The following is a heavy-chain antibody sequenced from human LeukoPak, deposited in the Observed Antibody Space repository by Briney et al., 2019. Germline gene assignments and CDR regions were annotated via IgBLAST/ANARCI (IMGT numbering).Heavy chain of an antibody. D-gene: IGHD2-2*01. J-gene: IGHJ6*02. CDR2: INPNSGGT. CDR3: ASSDCSSTSCYPNYYGMDV. Sequence: GASVKVSCKASGYTFTGYYMHWVRQAPGQGLEWMGWINPNSGGTNYAQKVQGRVTMTRDTSISTAYMELSRLRSDDTAVYYCASSDCSSTSCYPNYYGMDVWGQGTTVTVSS. V-gene: IGHV1-2*02. CDR1: GYTFTGYY.